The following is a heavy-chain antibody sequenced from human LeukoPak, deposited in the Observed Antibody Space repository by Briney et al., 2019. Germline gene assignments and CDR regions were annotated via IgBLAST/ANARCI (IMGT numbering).Heavy chain of an antibody. D-gene: IGHD2-2*01. V-gene: IGHV1-8*03. J-gene: IGHJ6*03. CDR2: VNPKSGNT. CDR3: ARGKPEGVVPAAISYYYYMDV. CDR1: GYTFTSYD. Sequence: ASVKVSCKASGYTFTSYDINWVRQAPGQGLEWMGWVNPKSGNTGYKQKFQGRVTITADKSTSTAYMELSSLRSEDTAVYYCARGKPEGVVPAAISYYYYMDVWGKGTTVTVSS.